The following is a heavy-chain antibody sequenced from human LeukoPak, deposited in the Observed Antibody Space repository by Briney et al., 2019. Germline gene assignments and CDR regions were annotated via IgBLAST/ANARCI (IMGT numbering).Heavy chain of an antibody. Sequence: SETLSLTCAVYGGSFSGYYWSWIRQPPGKGLEWIGEINHSGSTNYNPSLKSRVTISVDTSKNQFSLKLSSVTAADTAVYYCARGRRDYLYYYYYMDVWGKGTTVTVSS. CDR1: GGSFSGYY. D-gene: IGHD4-11*01. CDR2: INHSGST. J-gene: IGHJ6*03. V-gene: IGHV4-34*01. CDR3: ARGRRDYLYYYYYMDV.